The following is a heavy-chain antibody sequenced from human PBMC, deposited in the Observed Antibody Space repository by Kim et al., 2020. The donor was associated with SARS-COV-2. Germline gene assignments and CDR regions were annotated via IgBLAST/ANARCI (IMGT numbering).Heavy chain of an antibody. Sequence: GGSLRLSCAASGFTVSSNYMSWVRQAPGKGLEWVSVIYSGGSTYYADSVKGRFTISRDNSKNTLYLQMNSLRAEDTAVYYCARDRNIWDYSNYAGAGRPYYYYYGMDVWGQGTTVTVSS. CDR2: IYSGGST. V-gene: IGHV3-53*01. D-gene: IGHD4-4*01. J-gene: IGHJ6*02. CDR3: ARDRNIWDYSNYAGAGRPYYYYYGMDV. CDR1: GFTVSSNY.